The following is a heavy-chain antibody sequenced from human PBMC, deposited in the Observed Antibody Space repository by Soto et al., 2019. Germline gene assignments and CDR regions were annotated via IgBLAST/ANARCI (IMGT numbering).Heavy chain of an antibody. CDR2: ISAHNGNT. CDR1: GYTFINYG. D-gene: IGHD3-10*02. Sequence: ASVKVSCKAFGYTFINYGITWVRQAPGQGLEWMGWISAHNGNTNYAQKLQGRVTMTTDTSTRTAYMELRSLRSDDTAVYYCARDAPHLMYNWFDPWGQGTLVTVS. J-gene: IGHJ5*02. V-gene: IGHV1-18*04. CDR3: ARDAPHLMYNWFDP.